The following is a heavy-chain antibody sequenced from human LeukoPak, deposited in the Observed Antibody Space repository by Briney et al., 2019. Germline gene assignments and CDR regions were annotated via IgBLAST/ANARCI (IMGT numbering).Heavy chain of an antibody. J-gene: IGHJ4*02. Sequence: LSGGSLRLSCAASGFTFSSYAMSWVRQAPGKGLEWVSAISGSGGSTYYADSVKGRFTISRDNSKNSLYLQMNSLRAEDTAVYYCARGENEWLLVRFSDYWGQGTLVTVSS. D-gene: IGHD3-3*01. CDR3: ARGENEWLLVRFSDY. CDR2: ISGSGGST. CDR1: GFTFSSYA. V-gene: IGHV3-23*01.